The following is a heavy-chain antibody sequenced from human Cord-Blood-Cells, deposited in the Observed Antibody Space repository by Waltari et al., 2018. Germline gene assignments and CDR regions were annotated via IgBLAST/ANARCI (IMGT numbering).Heavy chain of an antibody. CDR1: GGSFSGYY. Sequence: QVQLQQWGAGLLKPSETLSLTCAVYGGSFSGYYWSWIRQPPGKGLEWMGEINHSGSTNYNPSLKSRVTISVDTSKNQFSLKLSSVTAADTAVYYCARGWWSQGFDPWGQGTLVTVSS. V-gene: IGHV4-34*01. J-gene: IGHJ5*02. CDR3: ARGWWSQGFDP. D-gene: IGHD2-15*01. CDR2: INHSGST.